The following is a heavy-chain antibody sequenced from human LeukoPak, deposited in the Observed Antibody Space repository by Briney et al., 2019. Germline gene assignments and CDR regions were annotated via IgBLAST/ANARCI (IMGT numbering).Heavy chain of an antibody. J-gene: IGHJ5*02. V-gene: IGHV4-59*01. CDR1: GGSISSYY. D-gene: IGHD4-17*01. CDR3: ARYGDTLFDP. Sequence: PSETLSLNCSASGGSISSYYWSWIRQPPGKGLEWIGYMDYSGSNYNPSLKSRVTISVDTSKNQLSVKLSSVTSAETAVYYCARYGDTLFDPWGQGTLVTVSS. CDR2: MDYSGS.